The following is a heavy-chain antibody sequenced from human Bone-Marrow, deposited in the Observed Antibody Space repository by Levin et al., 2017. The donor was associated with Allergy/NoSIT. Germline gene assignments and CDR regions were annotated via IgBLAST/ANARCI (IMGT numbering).Heavy chain of an antibody. J-gene: IGHJ4*02. CDR1: GFTVSSNY. D-gene: IGHD6-19*01. CDR3: ARGSCSSGWRPCPFDY. V-gene: IGHV3-66*01. CDR2: IYSGGST. Sequence: SCAASGFTVSSNYMSWVRQAPGKGLEWVSVIYSGGSTYYADSVKGRFTISRDNSKNTLYLQMNSLRAEDTAVYYCARGSCSSGWRPCPFDYWGQGTLVTVSS.